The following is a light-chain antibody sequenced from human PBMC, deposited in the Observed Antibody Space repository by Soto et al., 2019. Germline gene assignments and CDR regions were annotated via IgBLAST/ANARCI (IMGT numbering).Light chain of an antibody. Sequence: QSALTQPASVSGSPGQSITISCTGTSSDVGDYNYVSWYQQHPGKAPKLLIYEVSNRPSGVSNRFSGSKSGNTASLTVSGLQAEDEAEYYCSSYTSSSTLVFGTGTKVNRP. V-gene: IGLV2-14*01. J-gene: IGLJ1*01. CDR3: SSYTSSSTLV. CDR2: EVS. CDR1: SSDVGDYNY.